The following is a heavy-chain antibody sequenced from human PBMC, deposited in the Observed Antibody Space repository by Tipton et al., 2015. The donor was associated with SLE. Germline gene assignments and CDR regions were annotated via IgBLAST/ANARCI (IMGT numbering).Heavy chain of an antibody. CDR2: ICASGAT. CDR3: ARDPLAVGDGESLDL. J-gene: IGHJ2*01. CDR1: GGSISSDRYF. V-gene: IGHV4-61*02. D-gene: IGHD1-26*01. Sequence: LRLSCTVSGGSISSDRYFWSWIRQPAGKGLECIGRICASGATNYNPSFKSRLTISTDTSKNYFSLNLSSVTAADTAGYFCARDPLAVGDGESLDLWGRGTLVTVSS.